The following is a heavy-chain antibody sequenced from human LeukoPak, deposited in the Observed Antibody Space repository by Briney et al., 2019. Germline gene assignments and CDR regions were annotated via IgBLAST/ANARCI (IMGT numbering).Heavy chain of an antibody. CDR2: IIPIFGTA. D-gene: IGHD2-8*01. CDR1: GGTFSSYA. CDR3: ARGGAILYPPEFDP. V-gene: IGHV1-69*13. J-gene: IGHJ5*02. Sequence: SVKVSCKASGGTFSSYAISWVRQAPGQGLEWMGGIIPIFGTANYAQKFQGRVTITADESTSTAYMEPSSLRSEEPAVYYCARGGAILYPPEFDPWGQGTLVTVSS.